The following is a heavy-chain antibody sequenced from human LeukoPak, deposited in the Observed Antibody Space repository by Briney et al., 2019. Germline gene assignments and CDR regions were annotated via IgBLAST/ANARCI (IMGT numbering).Heavy chain of an antibody. CDR1: GFTFSNYA. CDR3: AKDPANPYCSGGSCYFGF. V-gene: IGHV3-23*01. Sequence: PGGSLRLSCAASGFTFSNYAMSWVRQAPGKGLEWVSGISGSGGGTYHADSVKGRFTISRDNSKNTLYLQMNSLRAEDTAVYYCAKDPANPYCSGGSCYFGFWGQGTLVTVSS. J-gene: IGHJ4*02. CDR2: ISGSGGGT. D-gene: IGHD2-15*01.